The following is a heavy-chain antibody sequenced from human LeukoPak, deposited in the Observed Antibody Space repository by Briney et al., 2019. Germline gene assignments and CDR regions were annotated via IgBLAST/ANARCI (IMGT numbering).Heavy chain of an antibody. Sequence: GGSLRLSCVTPPGYGFTSHWMNWVRQAPGKGLEWVSAISGSGGSTYYADSVKGRFTISRDNSKNTLYLQMNSLRAEDTAVYYCAKAAGAYYYYYMDVWGKGTTVTVSS. J-gene: IGHJ6*03. CDR1: PGYGFTSHW. CDR2: ISGSGGST. CDR3: AKAAGAYYYYYMDV. V-gene: IGHV3-23*01.